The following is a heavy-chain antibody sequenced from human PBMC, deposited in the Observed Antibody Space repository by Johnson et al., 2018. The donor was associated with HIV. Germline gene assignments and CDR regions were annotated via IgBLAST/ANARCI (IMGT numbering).Heavy chain of an antibody. V-gene: IGHV3-30*03. D-gene: IGHD4-17*01. CDR1: GFTFNNYG. CDR2: ISYDGKNK. J-gene: IGHJ3*02. CDR3: ARDSTAGPDKGLDYVGAFDI. Sequence: QVQLVESGGGVVQPGRSLRLSCAASGFTFNNYGMHWVRQAPGKGLEWVAVISYDGKNKYFGDSVKGRFTISRDNSKNTLYLQMNSLRAEDTAVYYCARDSTAGPDKGLDYVGAFDIWGQGTMVTVSS.